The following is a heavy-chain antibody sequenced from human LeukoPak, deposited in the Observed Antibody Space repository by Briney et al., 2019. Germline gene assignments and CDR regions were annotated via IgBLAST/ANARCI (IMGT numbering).Heavy chain of an antibody. Sequence: ASVKVSCKASGYTFTSYGISWVRQAPGQGLEWMGWISAYNGNTNYAQKLQGRVTMTTDTSTSTAYMELRSLRSDDTAVYYCARRMYYYGSGSHSGFDLWGRGTLVTVSS. V-gene: IGHV1-18*01. CDR1: GYTFTSYG. CDR2: ISAYNGNT. D-gene: IGHD3-10*01. CDR3: ARRMYYYGSGSHSGFDL. J-gene: IGHJ2*01.